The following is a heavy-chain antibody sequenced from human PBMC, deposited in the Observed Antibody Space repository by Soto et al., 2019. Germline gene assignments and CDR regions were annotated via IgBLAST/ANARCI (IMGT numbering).Heavy chain of an antibody. D-gene: IGHD3-10*01. CDR2: IYHSGST. CDR3: ARDGRTVLLWFGESDYYGMDV. CDR1: GGSIISSNW. V-gene: IGHV4-4*02. Sequence: SETLSLTCAVSGGSIISSNWWSWVRQPPGKGLEWIGEIYHSGSTNYNPSLKSRVTISVDKSKNQFSLKLSSVTAADTAVYYCARDGRTVLLWFGESDYYGMDVWGQGTTVTVSS. J-gene: IGHJ6*02.